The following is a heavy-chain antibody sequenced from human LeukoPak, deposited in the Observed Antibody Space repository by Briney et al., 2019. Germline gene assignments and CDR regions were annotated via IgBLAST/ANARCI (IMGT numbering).Heavy chain of an antibody. CDR3: ARGFVSSWFGELLVDGFDP. V-gene: IGHV4-34*01. Sequence: SETPSLTCPVYGGSFSGYYWIRQPPGKGLEWIGEITHSGSTNYNPSLKSRVTMSVDTSRNQFSLNLSSVTAADTAMYYCARGFVSSWFGELLVDGFDPWGQGTLVTVSS. J-gene: IGHJ5*02. D-gene: IGHD3-10*01. CDR1: GGSFSGYY. CDR2: ITHSGST.